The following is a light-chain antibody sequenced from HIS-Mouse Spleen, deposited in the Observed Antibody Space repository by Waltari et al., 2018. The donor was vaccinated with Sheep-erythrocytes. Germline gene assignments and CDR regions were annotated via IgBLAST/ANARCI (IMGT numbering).Light chain of an antibody. V-gene: IGLV1-36*01. CDR1: SSNIGNTA. CDR3: AAWDDSLNGWV. CDR2: YDD. J-gene: IGLJ3*02. Sequence: VLTQPPSVSEAPRQRVTISCSGSSSNIGNTAVHWYQQLPGKAPKLLIYYDDLLPSGVSDRFSGSKSGTSASLAISGLQSEDEADYYCAAWDDSLNGWVFGGGTKLTVL.